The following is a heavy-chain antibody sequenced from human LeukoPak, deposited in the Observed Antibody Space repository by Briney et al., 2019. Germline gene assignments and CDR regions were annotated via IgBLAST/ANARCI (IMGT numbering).Heavy chain of an antibody. V-gene: IGHV5-10-1*01. CDR1: GYSFTSYW. CDR3: TRHCSGGSCYSDY. D-gene: IGHD2-15*01. CDR2: IDPSDSYT. J-gene: IGHJ4*02. Sequence: PGESLKSACKGSGYSFTSYWISWVRQMPGKGLEWMGRIDPSDSYTNYSPSFQGHVTISADKSISTAYLQWSSLKASDTAMYYCTRHCSGGSCYSDYWGQGTLVTVSS.